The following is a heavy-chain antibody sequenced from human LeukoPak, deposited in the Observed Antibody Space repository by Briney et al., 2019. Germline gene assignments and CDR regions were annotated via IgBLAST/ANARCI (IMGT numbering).Heavy chain of an antibody. CDR2: IGTAGDT. CDR3: ARGVYPPHNYYDSSGYDY. Sequence: GGSLRLSCAASGFTFSSYDMHWVRQATGKGLEWVSAIGTAGDTYYPGSVKGRFTISRENAKNSLYLQMNSLRAGDTAVYYCARGVYPPHNYYDSSGYDYWGQGTLVTVSS. V-gene: IGHV3-13*01. J-gene: IGHJ4*02. D-gene: IGHD3-22*01. CDR1: GFTFSSYD.